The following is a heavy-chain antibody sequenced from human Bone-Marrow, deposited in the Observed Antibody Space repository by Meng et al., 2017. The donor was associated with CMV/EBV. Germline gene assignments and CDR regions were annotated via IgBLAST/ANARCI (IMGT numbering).Heavy chain of an antibody. Sequence: ASVKVSCKASGYTFTSYDINWVRQATGQGLEWMGWMNPNSGNTGYAQKFQGRVTITRNTSISTAYMELSSLRSEDTAVYYCTLYYDFWSGYYSIWGQGTLVTVSS. CDR1: GYTFTSYD. J-gene: IGHJ4*02. V-gene: IGHV1-8*03. D-gene: IGHD3-3*01. CDR2: MNPNSGNT. CDR3: TLYYDFWSGYYSI.